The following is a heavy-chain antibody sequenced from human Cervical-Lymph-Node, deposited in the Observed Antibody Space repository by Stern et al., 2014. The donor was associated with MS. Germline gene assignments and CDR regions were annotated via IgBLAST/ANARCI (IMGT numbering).Heavy chain of an antibody. CDR1: GFTFSDHY. Sequence: VQLVESGGDLAQPGGSLRLSCAASGFTFSDHYMTCIRPAPGPGLEWLSYISSSGYTIHYADSVKGRFTISRDSAKNCLHRQLNSLRAEDTAVYYCARGDNVGYGYGLDYWGQGTLVTVSS. D-gene: IGHD2-2*03. CDR2: ISSSGYTI. CDR3: ARGDNVGYGYGLDY. J-gene: IGHJ4*02. V-gene: IGHV3-11*01.